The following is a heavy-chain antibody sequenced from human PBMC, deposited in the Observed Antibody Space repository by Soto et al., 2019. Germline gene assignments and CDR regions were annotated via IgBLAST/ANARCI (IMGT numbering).Heavy chain of an antibody. D-gene: IGHD4-17*01. CDR1: GFTFSSDA. CDR3: AKDGGEDYGDSLGAFDI. V-gene: IGHV3-23*01. CDR2: ISGSGGST. Sequence: PGGSLRLSCAAPGFTFSSDAMSWVRQAPGKGLEWVSAISGSGGSTYYADSVKGRFTISRDNSKNTLYLQMNSLRAEDTAVYYCAKDGGEDYGDSLGAFDIWGQGTMVTVS. J-gene: IGHJ3*02.